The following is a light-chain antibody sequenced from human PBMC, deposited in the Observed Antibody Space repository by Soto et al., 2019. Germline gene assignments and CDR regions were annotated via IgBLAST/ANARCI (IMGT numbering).Light chain of an antibody. CDR2: DAS. V-gene: IGKV3-20*01. J-gene: IGKJ1*01. Sequence: EIVLTQSPGTLSFSPGERATLSCRASQSVSSSYLAWYQQKPGQAPRLLIYDASSRATGIPDRFSGSGSGTDFTLSISRLEPEDFAVYYCQQYGSSPGTFGQGTKVELK. CDR3: QQYGSSPGT. CDR1: QSVSSSY.